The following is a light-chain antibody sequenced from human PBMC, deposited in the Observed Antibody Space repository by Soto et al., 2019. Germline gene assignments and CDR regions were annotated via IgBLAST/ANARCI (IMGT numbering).Light chain of an antibody. CDR3: KQRSNAIT. Sequence: EIVMTQSPATLAVSPGGRATLSFRASQSVASRNLAWYQQKPGQAPRLLIYDASNRATGIPARFSGSGSGTDFTLTISSLEPEDFAVYYCKQRSNAITCGQGTRLEIK. J-gene: IGKJ5*01. CDR1: QSVASRN. CDR2: DAS. V-gene: IGKV3-11*01.